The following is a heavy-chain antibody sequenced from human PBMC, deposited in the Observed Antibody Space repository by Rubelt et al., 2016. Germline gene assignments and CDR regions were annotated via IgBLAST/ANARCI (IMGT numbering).Heavy chain of an antibody. CDR2: IGGSGGST. J-gene: IGHJ4*02. D-gene: IGHD2-8*01. V-gene: IGHV3-23*01. CDR3: ARVPNGSSYYLDS. Sequence: QATGEGLEWVSFIGGSGGSTNYADSVKGRFTISRDNSKNTLYMQMNSLRAEDTAVYYCARVPNGSSYYLDSWGPGSLVTVSS.